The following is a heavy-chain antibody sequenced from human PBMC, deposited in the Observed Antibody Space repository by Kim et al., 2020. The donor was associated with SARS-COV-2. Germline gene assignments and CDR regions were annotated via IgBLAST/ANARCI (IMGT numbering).Heavy chain of an antibody. J-gene: IGHJ6*02. CDR2: SDINYNM. V-gene: IGHV3-48*02. D-gene: IGHD5-12*01. CDR1: GITFSWYS. CDR3: ARWGRVNSGYDSEDYNYGLDV. Sequence: GGSLRLSCAGSGITFSWYSMSWVRQPPGKGLEWVSYSDINYNMYYANSVRGRFAISRDNAKNSLYLQMNSLREEDTAVYYCARWGRVNSGYDSEDYNYGLDVWGQGTTVTVSS.